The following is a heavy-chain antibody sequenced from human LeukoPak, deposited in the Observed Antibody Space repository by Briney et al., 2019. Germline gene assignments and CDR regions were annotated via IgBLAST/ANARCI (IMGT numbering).Heavy chain of an antibody. V-gene: IGHV1-18*01. J-gene: IGHJ4*02. CDR3: AREGSGYDYLFDY. D-gene: IGHD5-12*01. CDR2: ISTDKSDT. CDR1: GYTLNTQG. Sequence: WASVTVSCTASGYTLNTQGIGWVRQAPGQGLEWMGWISTDKSDTNYAQKFQGRVTMTTDTSTSTVYMELGSLRSDGTAVYYCAREGSGYDYLFDYWGQGTLVTVSS.